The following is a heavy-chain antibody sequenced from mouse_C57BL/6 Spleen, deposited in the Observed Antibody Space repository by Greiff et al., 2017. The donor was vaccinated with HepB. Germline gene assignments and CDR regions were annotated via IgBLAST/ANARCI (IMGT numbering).Heavy chain of an antibody. CDR1: GFTFNTYA. CDR2: IRSKSSNYAT. J-gene: IGHJ2*01. V-gene: IGHV10-3*01. Sequence: EVQLQESGGGLVQPKGSLKLSCAASGFTFNTYAMHWVRQAPGKGLEWVARIRSKSSNYATYYADSVKDRFTISRDDSQSMLYLQMNNLKTEDTAMYYCGREGVYDYDLYYFDYWGQGTTLTVSS. CDR3: GREGVYDYDLYYFDY. D-gene: IGHD2-4*01.